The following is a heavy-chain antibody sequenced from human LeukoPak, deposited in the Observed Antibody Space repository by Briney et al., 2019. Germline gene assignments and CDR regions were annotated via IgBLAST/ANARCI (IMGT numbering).Heavy chain of an antibody. CDR1: GGTFSSYA. V-gene: IGHV1-69*13. Sequence: GASVKVSCKASGGTFSSYAISWVRQAPGQGLEWMGGIIPIFGTANYAQKFQGRVTITADESTSTAYMELRSLRSDDTAVYYCARDTCTNGVCLGAFDYWGQGTLVTVSS. CDR2: IIPIFGTA. J-gene: IGHJ4*02. D-gene: IGHD2-8*01. CDR3: ARDTCTNGVCLGAFDY.